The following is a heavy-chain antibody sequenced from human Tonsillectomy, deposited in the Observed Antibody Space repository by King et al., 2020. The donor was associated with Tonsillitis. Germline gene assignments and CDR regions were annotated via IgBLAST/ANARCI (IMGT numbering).Heavy chain of an antibody. Sequence: VQLVESGGGVVQPGRSLRLSCAASGFTFSSYGMHWVRQAPGKGLEWVAFIWYDGSNKYYADSVKGRFTISRDNSKNTLYLQMNSLRAEDTAVYYCARNYLDYNILTGLDYYYGMDVWGQGTTVTVSS. CDR1: GFTFSSYG. J-gene: IGHJ6*02. CDR3: ARNYLDYNILTGLDYYYGMDV. V-gene: IGHV3-33*01. CDR2: IWYDGSNK. D-gene: IGHD3-9*01.